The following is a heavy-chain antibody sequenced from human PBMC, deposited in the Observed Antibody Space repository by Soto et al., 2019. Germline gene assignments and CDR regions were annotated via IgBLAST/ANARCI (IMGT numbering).Heavy chain of an antibody. V-gene: IGHV3-23*01. CDR1: GFSFNTYA. J-gene: IGHJ6*02. Sequence: EVQLLESGGGLVQPGGSLRLSCAASGFSFNTYAMSWVRQARGRGPEWVSTVSASGGSTYSADSVKGRFTISRDNSKSTVNLQVNSLSAEDTAVYYCAKTMGDCSGGSCYGAYSMDVWGQGITVTVSS. D-gene: IGHD2-15*01. CDR3: AKTMGDCSGGSCYGAYSMDV. CDR2: VSASGGST.